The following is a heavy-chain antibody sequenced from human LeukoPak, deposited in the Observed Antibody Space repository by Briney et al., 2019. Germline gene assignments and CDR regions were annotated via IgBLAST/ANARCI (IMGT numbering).Heavy chain of an antibody. D-gene: IGHD3-10*01. CDR1: GFTFSSHW. Sequence: GGSLRLSCAASGFTFSSHWMSWVRQAPGKGLEWVANIKQDGSEKYYVDSVKGRFTISRDNAKNSLYLQMNSLRAEDTAVYYCASRRITMVRGVIPRPFDYWGQGTLVTVSS. CDR3: ASRRITMVRGVIPRPFDY. CDR2: IKQDGSEK. J-gene: IGHJ4*02. V-gene: IGHV3-7*01.